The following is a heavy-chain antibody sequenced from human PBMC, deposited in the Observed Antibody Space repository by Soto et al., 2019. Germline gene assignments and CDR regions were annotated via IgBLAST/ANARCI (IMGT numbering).Heavy chain of an antibody. CDR2: INPNSGGT. CDR3: ARWTALGMDG. V-gene: IGHV1-2*02. CDR1: GYTFTGYY. J-gene: IGHJ6*02. Sequence: QVQLVQSGAEVKKPGASVKVSCKASGYTFTGYYMHWVRQAPGQGLEWMGWINPNSGGTNYAQKCQGRVTMTRDTTISTAYRELIRLRSDDTAVYYCARWTALGMDGWGQGTTVTVSS.